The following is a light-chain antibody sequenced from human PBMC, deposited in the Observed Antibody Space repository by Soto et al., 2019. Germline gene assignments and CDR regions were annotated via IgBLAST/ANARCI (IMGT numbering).Light chain of an antibody. Sequence: EIVMTQSPATLSVSPGEIATLSFSASQSVMDNLAWYQQKPGQAPRLVIYDASNRATGIPGRFSGSGSGTEFSLTISRLEPEDFAVYYCQQYSRAPLTFGQGTKVDIK. J-gene: IGKJ1*01. CDR1: QSVMDN. CDR2: DAS. V-gene: IGKV3-15*01. CDR3: QQYSRAPLT.